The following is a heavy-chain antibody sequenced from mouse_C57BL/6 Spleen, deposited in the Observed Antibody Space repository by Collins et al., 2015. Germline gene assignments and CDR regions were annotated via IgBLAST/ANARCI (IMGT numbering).Heavy chain of an antibody. J-gene: IGHJ3*01. CDR3: ASRGYDYDAWFAY. Sequence: EVQLHQSGPELVKPGASVKISCKASGYTFTDYYMNWVKQSHGKSLEWIGDINPNNGGTSYNQRFKGKATLTVDKSSSTAYMELRSLTSEDSAVYYCASRGYDYDAWFAYWGQGTLVTVPA. V-gene: IGHV1-26*01. D-gene: IGHD2-4*01. CDR1: GYTFTDYY. CDR2: INPNNGGT.